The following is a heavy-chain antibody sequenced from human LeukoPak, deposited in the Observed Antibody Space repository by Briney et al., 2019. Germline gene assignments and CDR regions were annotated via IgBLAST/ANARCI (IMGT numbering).Heavy chain of an antibody. CDR2: IYYSGST. CDR3: ARHAIPPYYGPNSEVGY. J-gene: IGHJ4*02. V-gene: IGHV4-39*01. CDR1: GGPFSGYY. D-gene: IGHD3-22*01. Sequence: SETLSLTCAVYGGPFSGYYWGWIRQPPGKGLEWIGSIYYSGSTYYNPSLKSRVTISVDTSKNQFSLKLSSVTAADTAVYYCARHAIPPYYGPNSEVGYWGQGTLVTVSS.